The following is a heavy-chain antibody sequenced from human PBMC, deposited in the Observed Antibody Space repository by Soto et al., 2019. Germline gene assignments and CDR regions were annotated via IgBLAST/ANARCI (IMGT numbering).Heavy chain of an antibody. Sequence: ESLKISCKGSGYSFTSYWIGWVRQMPGKGLEWRGIIYPGDSDTRYSPSFPGQVTISADKSISTAYLQWSSLKASDTAMYYCARLRDFWSGYSEPYYYYGMDVWGQGTTVTVSS. CDR1: GYSFTSYW. CDR3: ARLRDFWSGYSEPYYYYGMDV. CDR2: IYPGDSDT. V-gene: IGHV5-51*01. J-gene: IGHJ6*02. D-gene: IGHD3-3*01.